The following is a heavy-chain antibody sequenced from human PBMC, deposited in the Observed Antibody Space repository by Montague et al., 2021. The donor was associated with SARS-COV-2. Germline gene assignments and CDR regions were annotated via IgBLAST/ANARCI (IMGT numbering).Heavy chain of an antibody. Sequence: SETLSLTCEVSGGSISSYYWSWIRQSPGKGLEWIGYVHYTGSTKHNPSLKTRVTLSLDTPKNHFSLELSSVTAADTAVYYCARAQNTCFIANCVNYFEVWGLGALVTVSS. V-gene: IGHV4-59*01. CDR1: GGSISSYY. CDR2: VHYTGST. J-gene: IGHJ4*02. D-gene: IGHD1-1*01. CDR3: ARAQNTCFIANCVNYFEV.